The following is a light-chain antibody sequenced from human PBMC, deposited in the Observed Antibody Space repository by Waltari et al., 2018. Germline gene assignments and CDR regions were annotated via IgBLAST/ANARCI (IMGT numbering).Light chain of an antibody. CDR3: AAWDDSLSGVV. V-gene: IGLV1-44*01. CDR1: SSNIGGNT. Sequence: QSVLTQPPSASGTPGQRVTISCSGRSSNIGGNTVAWYQQVPGAAPKLPIYIDNGRPSVVPDRFSGSKSGTSASLAISWLQSEDEALYYCAAWDDSLSGVVFGGGTKLTVL. J-gene: IGLJ2*01. CDR2: IDN.